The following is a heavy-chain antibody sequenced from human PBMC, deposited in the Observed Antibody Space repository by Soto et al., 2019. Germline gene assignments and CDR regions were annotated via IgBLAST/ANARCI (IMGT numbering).Heavy chain of an antibody. Sequence: ASVKVSCTASGYTFTSYDINWVRQATGQGLEWMGWMNPNSGNTGYAQKFQGRVTMTRNTSISTAYMELSSLRSEDTAVYYCARGGPPVLRYFDWYYYYYMDVWGKGTTVTVSS. CDR3: ARGGPPVLRYFDWYYYYYMDV. J-gene: IGHJ6*03. CDR1: GYTFTSYD. V-gene: IGHV1-8*01. D-gene: IGHD3-9*01. CDR2: MNPNSGNT.